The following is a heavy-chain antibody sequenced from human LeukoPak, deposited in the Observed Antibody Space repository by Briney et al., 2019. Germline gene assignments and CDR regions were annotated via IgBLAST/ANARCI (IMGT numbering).Heavy chain of an antibody. J-gene: IGHJ4*02. CDR1: GGSISSGDYY. Sequence: SETLSLTCTVSGGSISSGDYYWSWIRQPPGKGLEWIGYIYYSGSTYYNPSLKSRVTISVDTSKNQFSLKLSSVTAADTAVYYCARKRGVRQPFDYWGQGTLVTVSS. CDR2: IYYSGST. D-gene: IGHD3-10*01. CDR3: ARKRGVRQPFDY. V-gene: IGHV4-30-4*01.